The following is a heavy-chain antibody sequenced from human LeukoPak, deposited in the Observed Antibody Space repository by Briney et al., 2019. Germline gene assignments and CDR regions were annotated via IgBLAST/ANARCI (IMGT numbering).Heavy chain of an antibody. V-gene: IGHV1-2*02. CDR3: ARDRVAVAGTLYYYYMDV. D-gene: IGHD6-19*01. Sequence: ASVKVSCKASGYTFTGYYMHWVRQAPGQGLEWMGWINPNSGGTNYAQKFRGRVTMTRDTSISTAYMELSRLRSDDTAVYYCARDRVAVAGTLYYYYMDVWGKGTTVTVSS. CDR1: GYTFTGYY. J-gene: IGHJ6*03. CDR2: INPNSGGT.